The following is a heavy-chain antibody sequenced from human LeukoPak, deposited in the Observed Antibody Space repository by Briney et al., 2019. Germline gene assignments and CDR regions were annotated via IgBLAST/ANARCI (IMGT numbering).Heavy chain of an antibody. CDR2: ISGSGGST. Sequence: GGSLRLSCAASGFTFSSYAMSWVRQAPGKGQEWVSAISGSGGSTYYADSVKGRFAISRDNSKNTLYLQMNSLRAEDTAVYYCAKVEWLVRGYFDYWGQGTLVTVSS. D-gene: IGHD6-19*01. CDR3: AKVEWLVRGYFDY. V-gene: IGHV3-23*01. CDR1: GFTFSSYA. J-gene: IGHJ4*02.